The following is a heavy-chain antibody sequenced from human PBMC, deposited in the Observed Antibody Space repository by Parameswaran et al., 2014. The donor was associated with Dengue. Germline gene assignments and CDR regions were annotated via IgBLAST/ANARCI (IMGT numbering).Heavy chain of an antibody. Sequence: ISVARWIRQSPSRGLEWLGRTYYRSKWYNDYAVSVKSRITINPDTSKNQFSLQLNSVTPEDTAVYYCARQVQYYYYGMDVWGQGTTVTVSS. V-gene: IGHV6-1*01. J-gene: IGHJ6*02. CDR3: ARQVQYYYYGMDV. CDR2: TYYRSKWYN. CDR1: ISVA.